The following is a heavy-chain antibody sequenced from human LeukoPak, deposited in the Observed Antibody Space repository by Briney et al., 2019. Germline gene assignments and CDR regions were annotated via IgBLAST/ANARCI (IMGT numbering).Heavy chain of an antibody. CDR2: IYPGDSYT. CDR1: GYSFTSHW. V-gene: IGHV5-51*01. CDR3: ARLGLGEGHNWFDP. J-gene: IGHJ5*02. D-gene: IGHD3/OR15-3a*01. Sequence: GESLKISFKGSGYSFTSHWIGWVRQMPGKGLEWMGIIYPGDSYTRYSPSFQGQVTISADKSISTAYLQWSSLNASDTATYYCARLGLGEGHNWFDPWGQGTLVTVSS.